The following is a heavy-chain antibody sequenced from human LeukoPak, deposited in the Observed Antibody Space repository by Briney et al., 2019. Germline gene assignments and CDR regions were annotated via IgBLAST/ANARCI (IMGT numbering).Heavy chain of an antibody. CDR3: ASTALSYCGGDCPDAFDI. V-gene: IGHV5-51*01. D-gene: IGHD2-21*02. CDR2: IYPGDSDT. J-gene: IGHJ3*02. CDR1: GYSFTSYW. Sequence: GESLKISCKGSGYSFTSYWIGWVRQMPGKGLEWMGIIYPGDSDTRYSPSFQGQVTISADKSISTAYLRWSSLKASDTAMYYCASTALSYCGGDCPDAFDIWGQGKMVTVSS.